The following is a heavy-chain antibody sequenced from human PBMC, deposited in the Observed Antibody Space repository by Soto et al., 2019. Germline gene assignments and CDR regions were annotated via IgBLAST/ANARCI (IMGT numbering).Heavy chain of an antibody. D-gene: IGHD3-10*01. Sequence: EVQLLESGGGLVQPGGSLRLSCAASRFTFSTYAMSWVRQAPGKGLEWVSDISGSGGNTYYADSVKGRFTISRDNSKNTLYLQMNSPSAEDTAVYYCAKSAMVRGGGWFDPWGQGTLVTVSS. CDR2: ISGSGGNT. J-gene: IGHJ5*02. CDR3: AKSAMVRGGGWFDP. V-gene: IGHV3-23*01. CDR1: RFTFSTYA.